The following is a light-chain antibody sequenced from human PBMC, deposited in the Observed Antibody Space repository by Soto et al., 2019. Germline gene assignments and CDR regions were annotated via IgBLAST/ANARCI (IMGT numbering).Light chain of an antibody. CDR1: QGSRSY. Sequence: DIQLTQSPSFLSASVGDRVTITCRASQGSRSYLAWYQQKPGKAPKLLIYAASTLQSGVPSRFSDSGYGTEFTLTISSLQPEDFAAYYCQQLNSSPWTFGQGTKVEIK. J-gene: IGKJ1*01. CDR3: QQLNSSPWT. CDR2: AAS. V-gene: IGKV1-9*01.